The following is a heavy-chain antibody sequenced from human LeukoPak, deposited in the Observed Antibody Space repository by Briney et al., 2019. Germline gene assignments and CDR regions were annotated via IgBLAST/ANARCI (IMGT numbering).Heavy chain of an antibody. J-gene: IGHJ6*03. CDR2: INPNSGGT. V-gene: IGHV1-2*02. Sequence: ASVKVSCKASGYTFTGYYMHWVRQAPGQGLEWMGWINPNSGGTNYAQKFQGRVTMTRDTSISTAYVELNRLRSDDTAVYYCARGGLPAFYYYMDVWGKGTTVTVSS. CDR3: ARGGLPAFYYYMDV. CDR1: GYTFTGYY. D-gene: IGHD1-26*01.